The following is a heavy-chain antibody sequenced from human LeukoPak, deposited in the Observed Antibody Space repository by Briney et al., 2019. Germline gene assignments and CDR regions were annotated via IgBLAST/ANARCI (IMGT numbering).Heavy chain of an antibody. D-gene: IGHD4-17*01. CDR3: AKSTFMTTVTTGSFDY. CDR2: ITGSGDST. V-gene: IGHV3-23*01. Sequence: GGSLRLSCAAPGFTSSSCAMRWVRQAPGKGLEWVSAITGSGDSTYYADSVKGRFTISRDNSKNSLYLQMNSLRAEDTAVYYCAKSTFMTTVTTGSFDYWGQGALVTVSS. CDR1: GFTSSSCA. J-gene: IGHJ4*02.